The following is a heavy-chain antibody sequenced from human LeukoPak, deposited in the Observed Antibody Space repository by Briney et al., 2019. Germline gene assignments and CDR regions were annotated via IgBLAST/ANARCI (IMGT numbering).Heavy chain of an antibody. V-gene: IGHV1-2*02. CDR1: GYTFTGYY. CDR3: ARDYSSSSDYFDY. D-gene: IGHD6-6*01. J-gene: IGHJ4*02. CDR2: INPNSGDT. Sequence: GGSVNVSCKASGYTFTGYYMHWVRQAPGQGLEWMGWINPNSGDTNYAEKFQGRVTMTRDTSISTAYMDLRRLRSDDTAVYYCARDYSSSSDYFDYQVQATLISVSS.